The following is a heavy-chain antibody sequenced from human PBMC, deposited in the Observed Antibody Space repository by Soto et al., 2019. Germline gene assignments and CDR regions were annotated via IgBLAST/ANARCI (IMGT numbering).Heavy chain of an antibody. CDR3: ARHDYYDSSGLSGYAFDI. V-gene: IGHV5-10-1*01. Sequence: SLKISCKGSGYSFTSYWVSWVRQMPGKGLEWMGRIDPSDSYTNYSPSFQGHVTISADKSISTAYLQWSSLKASDTAMYYCARHDYYDSSGLSGYAFDIWGQGTMVTVSS. CDR2: IDPSDSYT. D-gene: IGHD3-22*01. J-gene: IGHJ3*02. CDR1: GYSFTSYW.